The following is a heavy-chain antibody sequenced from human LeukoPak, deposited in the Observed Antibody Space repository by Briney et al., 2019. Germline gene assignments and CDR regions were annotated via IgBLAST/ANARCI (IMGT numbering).Heavy chain of an antibody. D-gene: IGHD5-12*01. V-gene: IGHV3-23*01. CDR3: AIYGGSGTNAFDM. J-gene: IGHJ3*02. CDR1: GFTFSSYA. CDR2: ISGGGGST. Sequence: VGSLRLSCAASGFTFSSYAMTWVRQGPGKGLEWVSDISGGGGSTFYADSVKGRFTISRDNSKNTLYLQIHSLRAEDTAVYHCAIYGGSGTNAFDMWGQGTMVTVSS.